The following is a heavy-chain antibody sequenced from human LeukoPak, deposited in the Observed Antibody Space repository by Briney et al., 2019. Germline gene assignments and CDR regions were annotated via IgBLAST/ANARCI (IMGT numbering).Heavy chain of an antibody. CDR1: GDSIGSSRSY. D-gene: IGHD1-1*01. CDR2: FYYSGTT. CDR3: VRQNADYYYYYMDV. J-gene: IGHJ6*03. Sequence: PSETLSLTCTVFGDSIGSSRSYLGWIRQPPGKGLKWIASFYYSGTTFHNPSLESRVTMSVDMSKNQFSLRLTSVTAADTAVYYCVRQNADYYYYYMDVWGKGTTVTVSS. V-gene: IGHV4-39*01.